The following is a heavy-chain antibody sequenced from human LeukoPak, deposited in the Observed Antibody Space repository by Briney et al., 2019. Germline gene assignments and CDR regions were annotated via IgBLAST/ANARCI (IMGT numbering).Heavy chain of an antibody. V-gene: IGHV4-34*01. CDR3: ARVFGFWSGYYRQSYYFDY. D-gene: IGHD3-3*01. Sequence: SETLSLTCAVYGGSFSGYYWSWIRQPPGKGLEWIGVINHSGSTNYNPSLKSRVTISVDTSKNQFSLKLSSVTAADTAVYYCARVFGFWSGYYRQSYYFDYWGQGTLVTVSS. CDR1: GGSFSGYY. CDR2: INHSGST. J-gene: IGHJ4*02.